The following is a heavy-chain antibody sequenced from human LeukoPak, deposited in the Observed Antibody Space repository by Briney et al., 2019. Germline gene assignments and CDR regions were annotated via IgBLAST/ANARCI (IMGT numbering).Heavy chain of an antibody. CDR1: GFTFSNYG. V-gene: IGHV3-30*02. D-gene: IGHD2-2*01. CDR3: AKDLPAAYFDY. CDR2: VRYDESTK. Sequence: PGGSLRLSCAASGFTFSNYGMHWVCQAPGKGLEWVAFVRYDESTKFYADSVKGRFTISRDNSKTMLYLQMNGLRAEDTAVYYCAKDLPAAYFDYWGQGTLVTVSS. J-gene: IGHJ4*02.